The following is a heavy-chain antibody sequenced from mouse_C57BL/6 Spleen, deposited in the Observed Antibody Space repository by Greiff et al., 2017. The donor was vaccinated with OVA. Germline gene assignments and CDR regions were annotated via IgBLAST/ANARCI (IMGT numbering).Heavy chain of an antibody. V-gene: IGHV1-80*01. D-gene: IGHD1-1*01. J-gene: IGHJ2*01. CDR3: ARSYYGKSYGYYFGH. Sequence: VKLVESGAELVKPGASVKISCKASGYAFSSYWMNWVKQRPGKGLEWIGQIYPGDGDTNYNGKFKGKATLTADKSSSTAYIQLSSLTSEDSAVYFCARSYYGKSYGYYFGHWGQGTTLTVSS. CDR1: GYAFSSYW. CDR2: IYPGDGDT.